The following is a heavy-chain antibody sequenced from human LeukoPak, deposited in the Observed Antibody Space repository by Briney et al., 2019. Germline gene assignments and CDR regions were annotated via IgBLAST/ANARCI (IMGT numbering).Heavy chain of an antibody. V-gene: IGHV4-59*08. J-gene: IGHJ3*02. CDR3: ARNWGSYGFDI. D-gene: IGHD7-27*01. CDR2: VSYSGSS. Sequence: PSETLSLTCTVSGDSISGNYWSWIRQPPGKGLEWIAYVSYSGSSNYNPSLKSRVTISVDRSKNQFSLRLSSVTAADTAVYYCARNWGSYGFDIWGQGTMVTVSS. CDR1: GDSISGNY.